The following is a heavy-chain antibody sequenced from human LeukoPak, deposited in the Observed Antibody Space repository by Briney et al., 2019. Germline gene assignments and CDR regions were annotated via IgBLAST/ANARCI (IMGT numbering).Heavy chain of an antibody. CDR2: IYYTGST. CDR1: GGSISSYH. Sequence: SETLSLTCTVSGGSISSYHWSWIWQPPGKGLEWIGYIYYTGSTNYNPSLKSRVTISVDTSKNQFSLKLSSMTAADTAIYYCARHYCNGGNCYSFDYWGKGSLLSVSS. V-gene: IGHV4-59*08. J-gene: IGHJ4*02. CDR3: ARHYCNGGNCYSFDY. D-gene: IGHD2-15*01.